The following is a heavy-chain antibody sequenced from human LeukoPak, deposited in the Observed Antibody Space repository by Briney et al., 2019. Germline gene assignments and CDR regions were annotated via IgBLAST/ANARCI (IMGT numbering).Heavy chain of an antibody. CDR3: ARELGNGANGYYFDY. CDR1: GGTFSSYA. D-gene: IGHD7-27*01. V-gene: IGHV1-69*01. J-gene: IGHJ4*02. Sequence: WASVKVSCKASGGTFSSYAISWVRQAPGQGLEWMGGIIPIFGTANYAQKFQGRVTITADESTSTAYMELSSLRSEDTAVYYCARELGNGANGYYFDYWGQGTLVTVSS. CDR2: IIPIFGTA.